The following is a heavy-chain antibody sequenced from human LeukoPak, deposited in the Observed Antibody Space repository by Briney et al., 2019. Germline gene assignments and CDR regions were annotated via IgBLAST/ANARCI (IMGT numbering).Heavy chain of an antibody. V-gene: IGHV4-39*01. CDR2: IYYSGST. D-gene: IGHD2-2*01. J-gene: IGHJ4*02. Sequence: SETLSLTCTVSGGSISSSGYYWGWIRQPPGKGLEWIGSIYYSGSTYYNPSLKSRVTISVDTSKNQFSLKLSSVTAADTAVYYCARAFCSSTSCYAIDYWGQGTLVTVSS. CDR1: GGSISSSGYY. CDR3: ARAFCSSTSCYAIDY.